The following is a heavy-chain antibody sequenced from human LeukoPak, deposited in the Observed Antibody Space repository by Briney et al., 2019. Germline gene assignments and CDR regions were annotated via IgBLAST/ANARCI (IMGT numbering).Heavy chain of an antibody. J-gene: IGHJ4*02. CDR2: INHSGST. CDR3: ARGPGYSSSWYPDYFDY. D-gene: IGHD6-13*01. CDR1: GGSFSGYY. V-gene: IGHV4-34*01. Sequence: SETLSLTCAVYGGSFSGYYWSWVRQPPGKGLEWIGEINHSGSTNYNPSLKSRVTISVDTSKNQFSLKLSSVTAADTAVYYCARGPGYSSSWYPDYFDYWGQGTLVTVSS.